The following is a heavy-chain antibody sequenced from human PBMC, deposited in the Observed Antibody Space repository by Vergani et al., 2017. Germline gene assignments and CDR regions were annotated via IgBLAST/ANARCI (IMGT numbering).Heavy chain of an antibody. CDR1: GFTFDDYA. CDR2: ISWNSGSI. CDR3: AKSRSTHYYYYYMDV. J-gene: IGHJ6*03. V-gene: IGHV3-9*01. Sequence: EVHLEESGGGLVQPGGSLRLSCAASGFTFDDYAMHWVRQAPGKGLEWVSGISWNSGSIGYADSVKGRFTISRDNAKNSLYLQMNSLRAEDTALYYCAKSRSTHYYYYYMDVWGKGTTVTVSS. D-gene: IGHD2-15*01.